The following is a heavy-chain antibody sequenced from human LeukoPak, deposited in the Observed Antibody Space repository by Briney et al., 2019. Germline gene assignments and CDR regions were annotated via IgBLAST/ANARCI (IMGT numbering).Heavy chain of an antibody. CDR2: ISSSGSTI. Sequence: GGSLRLSCVASGFTFSSYAINWVRQAPGKGLEWVSYISSSGSTIYYADSVKGRFTISRDNAKNSLYLQMNSLRAEDTAVYYCARETSSWYGPDAFDIWGQGTMVTVSS. CDR3: ARETSSWYGPDAFDI. J-gene: IGHJ3*02. D-gene: IGHD6-13*01. V-gene: IGHV3-48*03. CDR1: GFTFSSYA.